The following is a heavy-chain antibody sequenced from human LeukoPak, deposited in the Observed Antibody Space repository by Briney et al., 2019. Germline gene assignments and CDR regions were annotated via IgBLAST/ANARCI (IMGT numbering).Heavy chain of an antibody. J-gene: IGHJ3*01. CDR1: GFTYSSFV. CDR3: ARGFGFGAFDV. V-gene: IGHV3-48*03. Sequence: GGSLRLSCAASGFTYSSFVMNWVRQAPGKGLEWVSYIGSSGSIIYYADSVKGRFTISRDNAKNSLYLQMNSLRAEDTAVYYCARGFGFGAFDVWGQGTMVTVSS. D-gene: IGHD3-16*01. CDR2: IGSSGSII.